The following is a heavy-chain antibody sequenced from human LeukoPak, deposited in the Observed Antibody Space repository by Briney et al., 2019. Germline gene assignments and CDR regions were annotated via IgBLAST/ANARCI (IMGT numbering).Heavy chain of an antibody. V-gene: IGHV4-59*01. J-gene: IGHJ4*02. CDR2: IYYSGST. CDR1: GGSISSYY. Sequence: SETLPLTCTVSGGSISSYYWSWIRQPPGKGLEWIGYIYYSGSTNYNPSLKSRVTISVDTSKNQFSLKLSPVTAADTAVYYCARDGSGSYYLSYFGYWGQGTLVTVSS. CDR3: ARDGSGSYYLSYFGY. D-gene: IGHD3-10*01.